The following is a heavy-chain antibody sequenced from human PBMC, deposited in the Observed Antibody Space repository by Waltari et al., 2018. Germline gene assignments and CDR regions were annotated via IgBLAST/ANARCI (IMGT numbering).Heavy chain of an antibody. D-gene: IGHD3-10*01. Sequence: EEQLLESGGGLVQPGDSLRLSCAASGFRFSNYWMNWVRQAPGKGLVWVERFSNDESSLTYADSVKGRFTISRDNAKNTLYLQMKRLRAEDTAVYYCVRLAQRTYRSPVPGRHYYYGMDVWGQGTTVTVSS. CDR3: VRLAQRTYRSPVPGRHYYYGMDV. CDR1: GFRFSNYW. CDR2: FSNDESSL. V-gene: IGHV3-74*03. J-gene: IGHJ6*02.